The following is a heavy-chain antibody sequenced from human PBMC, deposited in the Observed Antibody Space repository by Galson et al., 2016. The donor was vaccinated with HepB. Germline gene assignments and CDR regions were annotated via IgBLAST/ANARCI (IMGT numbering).Heavy chain of an antibody. V-gene: IGHV3-23*01. CDR2: ISGNGHAT. Sequence: SLRLSCAGSGFTFNSYAMNWVRQAPGKGLEWISLISGNGHATYYADPVRGRFSIARDNSKNTLYLQMSSLGADDTAVYYCAKCPPGTRGSLDSWGQGTPVTVSS. CDR1: GFTFNSYA. CDR3: AKCPPGTRGSLDS. J-gene: IGHJ4*02. D-gene: IGHD1-14*01.